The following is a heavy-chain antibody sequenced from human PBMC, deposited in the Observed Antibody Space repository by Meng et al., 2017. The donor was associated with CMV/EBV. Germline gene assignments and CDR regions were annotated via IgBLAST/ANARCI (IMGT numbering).Heavy chain of an antibody. CDR1: GDTFTDYY. Sequence: QVQLVQSWGELRKPGASVKVSCKASGDTFTDYYMHWVRQAPGQGLEWMGCINPNSGDTNYAQKFQGRVTMTRDTSISTAYMELSRLRSDDTAVYYCTRDAHLTTVTPNWFDPWGQGTLVTVSS. CDR2: INPNSGDT. V-gene: IGHV1-2*02. D-gene: IGHD4-17*01. J-gene: IGHJ5*02. CDR3: TRDAHLTTVTPNWFDP.